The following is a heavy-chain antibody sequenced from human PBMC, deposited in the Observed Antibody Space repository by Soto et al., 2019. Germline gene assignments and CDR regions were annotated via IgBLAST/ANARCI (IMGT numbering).Heavy chain of an antibody. Sequence: SSVKVSCKASGGTFSSYTISWVRQAPGQGLEWMGRIIPILGIANYAQKFQGRVTITADKSTGTAYMELSSLRSEDTAVYYCARDYPYEYCSSTSCPKYFDYWGQGTLVTVSS. CDR2: IIPILGIA. CDR3: ARDYPYEYCSSTSCPKYFDY. CDR1: GGTFSSYT. J-gene: IGHJ4*02. D-gene: IGHD2-2*01. V-gene: IGHV1-69*04.